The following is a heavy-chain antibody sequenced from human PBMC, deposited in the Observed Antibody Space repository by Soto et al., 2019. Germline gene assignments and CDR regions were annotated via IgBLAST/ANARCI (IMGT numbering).Heavy chain of an antibody. CDR2: INAGNGNT. CDR3: ARAPHEDYDFWSCPSYDMDV. V-gene: IGHV1-3*01. D-gene: IGHD3-3*01. CDR1: GYTFTSYA. J-gene: IGHJ6*02. Sequence: ASVKVSCKASGYTFTSYAMHWVRQAPGQRLEWMGWINAGNGNTKYSRKFQGRVTITRDTSASTADMELSSLRSEDTAVYYCARAPHEDYDFWSCPSYDMDVWGQGTTVTVSS.